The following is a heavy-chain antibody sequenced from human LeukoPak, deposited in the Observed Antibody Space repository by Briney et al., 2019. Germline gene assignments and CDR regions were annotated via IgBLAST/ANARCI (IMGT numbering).Heavy chain of an antibody. J-gene: IGHJ4*02. V-gene: IGHV3-23*01. CDR3: AKDLGSVTTSLV. D-gene: IGHD4-17*01. CDR2: ISGSGGST. Sequence: PGGSLRLSCAASGFTFSSYAMSWVRQAPGKGLEWVSAISGSGGSTYYADSVKGRFTISRDNSKNTLYLQMNSLRAEGTAVYYCAKDLGSVTTSLVWDQGTLVTVSS. CDR1: GFTFSSYA.